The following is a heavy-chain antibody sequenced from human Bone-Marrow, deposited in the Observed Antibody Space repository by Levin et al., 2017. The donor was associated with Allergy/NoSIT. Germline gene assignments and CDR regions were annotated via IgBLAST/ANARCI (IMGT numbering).Heavy chain of an antibody. J-gene: IGHJ3*02. CDR1: GYTFTNFD. D-gene: IGHD5/OR15-5a*01. V-gene: IGHV1-8*01. CDR2: MNPKNGAA. CDR3: AKGDSSAVYLI. Sequence: ASVKVSCKASGYTFTNFDINWVRRATGQGLEWMGWMNPKNGAAGYAQKFQGRVTMTRDLSITTAYMELSSLTSDDTAEYYCAKGDSSAVYLIWGQGTVVTVSS.